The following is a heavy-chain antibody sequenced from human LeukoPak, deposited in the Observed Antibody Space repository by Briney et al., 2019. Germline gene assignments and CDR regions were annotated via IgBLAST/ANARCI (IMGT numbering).Heavy chain of an antibody. D-gene: IGHD3-10*02. CDR2: VYDSWNN. J-gene: IGHJ4*02. CDR3: ASYFVGNGGRGY. V-gene: IGHV4-30-4*01. Sequence: SQTLSLTCTVSGDSINSGNSHWTWIRQPPGKGLEWLGSVYDSWNNYYNPSLESRITMSVDTSKNQYSLELSSVIAADTAVYYCASYFVGNGGRGYWGQGALVTVSS. CDR1: GDSINSGNSH.